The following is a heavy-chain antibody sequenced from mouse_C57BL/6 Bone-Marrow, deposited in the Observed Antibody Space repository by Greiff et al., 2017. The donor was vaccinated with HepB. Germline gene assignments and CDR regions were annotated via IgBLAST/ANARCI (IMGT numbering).Heavy chain of an antibody. Sequence: VQLQQSGAELVRPGASVKLSCTASGFNIKDYYMHWVKQRPEQGLEWIGRIDPEDGDTEYAPKFQGKATMTADTSSNTAYLQLSSLTAEDTAVYYCTKRYYGSSLWYFDVWGTGTTVTVSS. CDR3: TKRYYGSSLWYFDV. V-gene: IGHV14-1*01. J-gene: IGHJ1*03. CDR1: GFNIKDYY. CDR2: IDPEDGDT. D-gene: IGHD1-1*01.